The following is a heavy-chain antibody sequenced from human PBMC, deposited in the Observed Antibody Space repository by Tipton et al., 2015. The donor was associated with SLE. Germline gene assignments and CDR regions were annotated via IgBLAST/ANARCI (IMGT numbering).Heavy chain of an antibody. J-gene: IGHJ3*02. D-gene: IGHD1-26*01. V-gene: IGHV3-74*01. CDR3: ARGGGSSHRNAFDI. CDR2: INTDGSST. CDR1: GFTFSSYW. Sequence: GSLRLSCAASGFTFSSYWMHWVRQAPGKGLVWVSRINTDGSSTSYADSVKGRFTISRDNAKNTLYLQMNSRRAEDTAVYYCARGGGSSHRNAFDIWGQGTMVTVSA.